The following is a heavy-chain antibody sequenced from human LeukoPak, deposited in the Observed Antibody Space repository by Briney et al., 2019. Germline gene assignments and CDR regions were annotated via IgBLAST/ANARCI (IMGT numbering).Heavy chain of an antibody. CDR1: GFTFSSHA. CDR3: ARGGRDGYNLPLDY. Sequence: GGSLRLFCAASGFTFSSHALHGLRQAPGKGREWVGLISYDGSNTYYADSVKGRFTISRDNSKNTLYLQMNSLTAEDTAVYYCARGGRDGYNLPLDYWGQGTLVTVSS. J-gene: IGHJ4*02. CDR2: ISYDGSNT. V-gene: IGHV3-30*04. D-gene: IGHD5-24*01.